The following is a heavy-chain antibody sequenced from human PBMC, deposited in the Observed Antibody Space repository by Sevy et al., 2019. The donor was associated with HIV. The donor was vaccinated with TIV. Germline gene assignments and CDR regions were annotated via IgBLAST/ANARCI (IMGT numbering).Heavy chain of an antibody. V-gene: IGHV3-23*01. D-gene: IGHD3-3*01. CDR1: GFTFSTYA. J-gene: IGHJ4*02. CDR2: ISASGGDT. CDR3: ARDPRHYDFWSGSYYFDY. Sequence: GGSLRLSCAASGFTFSTYAMSWVRQAPGKGLEWVSVISASGGDTFYADSVKGRFTISRDNSKNILYLQMNGLRAEDTAVYYCARDPRHYDFWSGSYYFDYWGQGTLVTVSS.